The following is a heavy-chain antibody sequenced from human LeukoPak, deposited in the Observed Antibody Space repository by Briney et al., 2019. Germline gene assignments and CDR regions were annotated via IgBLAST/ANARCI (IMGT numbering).Heavy chain of an antibody. V-gene: IGHV4-59*11. Sequence: SETLSLTCTVSGGSISSHYWSWIRQPPGKGLEWIGYIYYSGSTNYSPSLKSRVTISVDTSKNQFSLKLSSVTAADTAVYYCAREDCTNGVCYPDYWGQGTLVTVSS. D-gene: IGHD2-8*01. J-gene: IGHJ4*02. CDR2: IYYSGST. CDR1: GGSISSHY. CDR3: AREDCTNGVCYPDY.